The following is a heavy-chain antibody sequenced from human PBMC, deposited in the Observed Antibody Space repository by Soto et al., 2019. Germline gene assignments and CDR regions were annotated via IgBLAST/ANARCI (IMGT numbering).Heavy chain of an antibody. CDR1: GYTFTSYG. CDR3: ARDTLLWFGELLPHFDY. Sequence: QVQLVQSGAEVKKPGASVKVSCKASGYTFTSYGISWVRQAPGQGLEWMGWIIAYNGNTNYAQNLQGRVTMTTHTSTSTAYMELRSLRSDDTAVYYCARDTLLWFGELLPHFDYWGQGTLVTVSS. CDR2: IIAYNGNT. J-gene: IGHJ4*02. V-gene: IGHV1-18*01. D-gene: IGHD3-10*01.